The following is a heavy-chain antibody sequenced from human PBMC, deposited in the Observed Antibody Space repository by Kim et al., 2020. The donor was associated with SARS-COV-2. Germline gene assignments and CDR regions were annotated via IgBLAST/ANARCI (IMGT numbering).Heavy chain of an antibody. V-gene: IGHV3-21*01. Sequence: GGSLRLSCAASGFTFSSYSMNWVRQAPGKGLEWVSSISSSSSYIYYADSVKGRFTISRDNAKNSLYLQMNSLRAEDTAVYYCARGMSGYLGGYYYGMDVWGQGTTVTVSS. CDR1: GFTFSSYS. D-gene: IGHD3-3*01. CDR2: ISSSSSYI. J-gene: IGHJ6*02. CDR3: ARGMSGYLGGYYYGMDV.